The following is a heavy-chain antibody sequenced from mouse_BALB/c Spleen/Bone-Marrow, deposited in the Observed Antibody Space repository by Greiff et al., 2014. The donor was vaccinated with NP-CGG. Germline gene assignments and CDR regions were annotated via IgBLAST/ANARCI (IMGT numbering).Heavy chain of an antibody. V-gene: IGHV7-3*02. D-gene: IGHD2-1*01. CDR2: IRNKANGYTT. CDR3: ARDKNYGSYWYFDV. J-gene: IGHJ1*01. CDR1: GFTFTDYY. Sequence: EVQLQESGGGLVQPGGSLRLSCATSGFTFTDYYMSWVRQPPGKALEWLGFIRNKANGYTTEYSASVKGRFTISRDNSQSILYLQMNTLRAEDSAPYYCARDKNYGSYWYFDVWGAGTTVTVSS.